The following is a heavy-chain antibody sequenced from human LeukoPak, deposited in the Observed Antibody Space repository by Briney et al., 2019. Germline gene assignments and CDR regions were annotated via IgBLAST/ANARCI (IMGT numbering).Heavy chain of an antibody. D-gene: IGHD6-13*01. J-gene: IGHJ4*02. V-gene: IGHV4-30-2*01. CDR1: GGSVSTIGYS. Sequence: PSQTLSLTCGVSGGSVSTIGYSWSWIRQPPGKGLEWIGYIYQSGSTSYNPSLQSRVTISIDKSKNQFSLKLSSVTAADTAVYYCARYCIAAAGTDYYFDYWGQGTLVTVSS. CDR3: ARYCIAAAGTDYYFDY. CDR2: IYQSGST.